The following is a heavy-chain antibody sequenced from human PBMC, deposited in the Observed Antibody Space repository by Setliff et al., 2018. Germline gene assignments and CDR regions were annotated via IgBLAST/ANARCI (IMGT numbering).Heavy chain of an antibody. J-gene: IGHJ3*01. V-gene: IGHV3-30-3*01. CDR2: ISYDGSNK. CDR1: GFTFSSNA. CDR3: VRDRWKVMVNKGDDAFDL. D-gene: IGHD5-18*01. Sequence: GGSLRLSCAASGFTFSSNAMHWVRQAPGKGLEWVAVISYDGSNKYYADSVKGRFTISRDNSKNTLYLQMNSLRGEDTAVYYCVRDRWKVMVNKGDDAFDLWGQGTMVTVSS.